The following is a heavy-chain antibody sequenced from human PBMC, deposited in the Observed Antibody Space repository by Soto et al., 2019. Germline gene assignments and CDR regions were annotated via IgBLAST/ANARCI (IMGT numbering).Heavy chain of an antibody. CDR1: GGSISSSSYY. Sequence: SETLSLTCTVSGGSISSSSYYWGWIRQPPGKGLEWIGSIYYSGSTYYNPSLKSRVTISVDTSKNQFSLKLSSVTAADTAVYYCARHKTASHGICDYWGQGTLVTVSS. CDR3: ARHKTASHGICDY. J-gene: IGHJ4*02. V-gene: IGHV4-39*01. CDR2: IYYSGST. D-gene: IGHD3-9*01.